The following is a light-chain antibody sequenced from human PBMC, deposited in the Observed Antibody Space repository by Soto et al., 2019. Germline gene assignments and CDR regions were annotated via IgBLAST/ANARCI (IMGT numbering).Light chain of an antibody. V-gene: IGLV1-51*02. J-gene: IGLJ3*02. Sequence: QSMLTQPPSVSAAPGQTVTISCSGSSSNIGNNYVSWYQHLPGTAPRLLIFENDKRPSGIPDRFSGSKSGTSATLAITGLQTGDEADYYCATWDIRLNINWVFGGGTKLTVL. CDR3: ATWDIRLNINWV. CDR1: SSNIGNNY. CDR2: END.